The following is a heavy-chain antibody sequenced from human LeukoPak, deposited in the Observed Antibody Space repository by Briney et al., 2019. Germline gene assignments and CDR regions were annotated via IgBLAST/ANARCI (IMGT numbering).Heavy chain of an antibody. D-gene: IGHD3-22*01. CDR2: ISAYNGNT. J-gene: IGHJ3*02. V-gene: IGHV1-18*01. CDR1: GYTFTSYG. Sequence: ASVKVSCKASGYTFTSYGISWMRQAPGQGLEWMGWISAYNGNTNYAQKLQGRVTMTTDTSTSTAYMELRSLRSDDTAVYYCASRRNYYDSSGYYWDDAFDIWGQGTMVTVSS. CDR3: ASRRNYYDSSGYYWDDAFDI.